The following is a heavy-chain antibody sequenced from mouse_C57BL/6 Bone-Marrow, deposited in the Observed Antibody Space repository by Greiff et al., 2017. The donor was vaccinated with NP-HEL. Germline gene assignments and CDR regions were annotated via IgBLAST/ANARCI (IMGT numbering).Heavy chain of an antibody. CDR2: ISSGGDYI. CDR1: GFTFSSYA. D-gene: IGHD2-4*01. J-gene: IGHJ3*01. V-gene: IGHV5-9-1*02. CDR3: TRDRGLRRGFAY. Sequence: EVNLVESGEGLVKPGGSLKLSCAASGFTFSSYAMSWVRQTPEKRLEWVAYISSGGDYIYYADTVKGRFTISRDNARNTLYLQMSSLKSEDTAMYYCTRDRGLRRGFAYWGQGTLVTVSA.